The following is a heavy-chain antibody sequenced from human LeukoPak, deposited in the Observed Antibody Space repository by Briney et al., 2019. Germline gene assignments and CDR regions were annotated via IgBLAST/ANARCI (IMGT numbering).Heavy chain of an antibody. CDR3: ARNYFDSSAYYYYFDS. Sequence: PGGSLRLSCVASGFTFDDYGLTLVRQAPGKGLEWVSGFNWNGGSTGYADSVRGRFTISRDNAKKSLYLQMNSLRAEDTALYYCARNYFDSSAYYYYFDSWGQGTPVTVSS. V-gene: IGHV3-20*04. CDR2: FNWNGGST. CDR1: GFTFDDYG. D-gene: IGHD3-22*01. J-gene: IGHJ4*02.